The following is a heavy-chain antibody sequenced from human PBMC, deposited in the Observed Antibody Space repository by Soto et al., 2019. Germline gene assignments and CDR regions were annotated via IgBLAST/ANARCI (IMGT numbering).Heavy chain of an antibody. Sequence: EVQLVESGGGLVKPGGSLRLSCAASGFTFSSYTMKWVRQAPGKGLEWVASISSSYYIKYADSVKGRFTISRDNAKNSLYLQMKRLRAEDTAVYYCARGDVVVLTATSNFDYWGQGTLVTVSS. V-gene: IGHV3-21*01. J-gene: IGHJ4*02. CDR1: GFTFSSYT. CDR3: ARGDVVVLTATSNFDY. CDR2: ISSSYYI. D-gene: IGHD2-21*02.